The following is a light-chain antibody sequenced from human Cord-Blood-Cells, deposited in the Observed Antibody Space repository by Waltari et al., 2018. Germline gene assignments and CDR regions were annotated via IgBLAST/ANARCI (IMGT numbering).Light chain of an antibody. CDR3: QQYNNWPLT. CDR2: EAS. J-gene: IGKJ4*01. V-gene: IGKV3-15*01. CDR1: QSVSSN. Sequence: EIVMTQSPATLSVSPGERATLSCRASQSVSSNLAWYQQKPGQAPRLLIYEASTRDTGIPARFSGSGSGTEFTLTISSLQSEDFAVYYCQQYNNWPLTFGGGTKVEIK.